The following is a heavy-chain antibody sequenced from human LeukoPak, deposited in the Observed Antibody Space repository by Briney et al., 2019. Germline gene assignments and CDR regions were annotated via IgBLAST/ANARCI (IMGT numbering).Heavy chain of an antibody. V-gene: IGHV4-39*01. J-gene: IGHJ4*02. CDR3: ARTHNRVSYYFDY. Sequence: SETLSLTCTVSGGSISSYYWGWIRQPPGKGLEWIGSIYYSGNTYYNASLKSQVSISIDTSKNQFSLRLTSVTAADTAVYYCARTHNRVSYYFDYWGQGTLVTVSS. D-gene: IGHD1-14*01. CDR2: IYYSGNT. CDR1: GGSISSYY.